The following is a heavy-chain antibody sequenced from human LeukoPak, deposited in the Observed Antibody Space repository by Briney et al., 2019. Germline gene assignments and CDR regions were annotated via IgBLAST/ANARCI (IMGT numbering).Heavy chain of an antibody. J-gene: IGHJ4*02. D-gene: IGHD3-22*01. CDR3: ATTARSYYYDSSDY. CDR1: GYTLTELS. CDR2: FDPEDGET. V-gene: IGHV1-24*01. Sequence: ASVKVPCKVSGYTLTELSMHWVRQAPGKGLEWMGGFDPEDGETIYAQKFQGRVTMTEDTSTDTAYMELSSLRSEDTAVYYCATTARSYYYDSSDYWGQGTLVTVSS.